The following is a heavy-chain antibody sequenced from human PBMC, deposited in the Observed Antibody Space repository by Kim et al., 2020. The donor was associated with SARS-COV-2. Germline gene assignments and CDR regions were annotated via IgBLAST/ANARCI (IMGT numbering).Heavy chain of an antibody. V-gene: IGHV3-30*01. J-gene: IGHJ6*02. D-gene: IGHD2-2*01. CDR3: ARIRVPSPMKLYYYDLDV. Sequence: KGRFTISRNNSRNTLYLQMNSLRPEYTAVYYCARIRVPSPMKLYYYDLDVWGQGTTVTVSS.